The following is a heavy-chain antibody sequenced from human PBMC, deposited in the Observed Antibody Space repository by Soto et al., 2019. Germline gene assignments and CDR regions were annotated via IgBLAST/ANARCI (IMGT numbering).Heavy chain of an antibody. CDR2: IYHSGST. D-gene: IGHD4-17*01. Sequence: QVQLQESGPGLVKPSQTLSLTCTVSGDSISSGGYYWSWIRQHPGKGLEWIGYIYHSGSTYYNPSLKSRVTMSVETSKNQFSLKLSSVTAADTAVYYCAREPHGDYAQDYWGQGTLVTVSS. CDR3: AREPHGDYAQDY. CDR1: GDSISSGGYY. J-gene: IGHJ4*02. V-gene: IGHV4-31*03.